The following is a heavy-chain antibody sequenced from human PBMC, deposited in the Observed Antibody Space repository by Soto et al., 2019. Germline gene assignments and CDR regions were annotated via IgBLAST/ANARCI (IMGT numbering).Heavy chain of an antibody. CDR1: GFTFSSYW. J-gene: IGHJ6*02. CDR3: ARYSLVTMVRGVISPYGMDV. D-gene: IGHD3-10*01. Sequence: EVQLVESGGGLVQPGGSLRLSCAASGFTFSSYWMHWVRQAPGKGLVWVSRINSDGSSTSYADSVKGRFTISSDNAKNTLYLQMNSLRAEDTAVYYCARYSLVTMVRGVISPYGMDVWGQGTTVTVSS. V-gene: IGHV3-74*01. CDR2: INSDGSST.